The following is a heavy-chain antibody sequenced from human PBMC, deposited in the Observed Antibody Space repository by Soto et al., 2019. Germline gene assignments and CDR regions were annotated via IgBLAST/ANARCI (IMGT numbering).Heavy chain of an antibody. J-gene: IGHJ4*02. CDR3: ARGPTDYYDNSGNYFLDY. V-gene: IGHV1-18*01. Sequence: QVQLVQSGAEVKKPGASLKVSCKASGYTFTTYGMSWVRQAPGKGLDWMGWISTYNGNTKYSERLQGRVTMTTDTTASTAYMELRSLRSDDTAVYYCARGPTDYYDNSGNYFLDYWGQGTLVTVSS. CDR2: ISTYNGNT. CDR1: GYTFTTYG. D-gene: IGHD3-22*01.